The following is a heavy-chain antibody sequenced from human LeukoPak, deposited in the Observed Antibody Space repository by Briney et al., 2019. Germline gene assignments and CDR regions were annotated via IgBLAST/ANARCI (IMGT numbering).Heavy chain of an antibody. CDR3: ARENLEWLVFDY. CDR1: GFTFSSYG. Sequence: GGSLRLSCAASGFTFSSYGMHWVRQAPGKGLEWVAVIWYDGSNKYYADSVKGRFTISRDNSKNTLYLQMNGLRAEDTAVYYCARENLEWLVFDYWGQGTLVTVSS. V-gene: IGHV3-33*01. D-gene: IGHD6-19*01. CDR2: IWYDGSNK. J-gene: IGHJ4*02.